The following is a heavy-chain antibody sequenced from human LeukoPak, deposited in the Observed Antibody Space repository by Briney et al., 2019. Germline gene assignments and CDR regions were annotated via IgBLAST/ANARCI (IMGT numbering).Heavy chain of an antibody. CDR3: ARGDCSSTSCYLFDY. CDR1: GYSISSGYY. Sequence: SETLSLTCAVSGYSISSGYYWGWIRQPPGKGLEWIGSIYHSRSTYYKPSLKSRVTISVDTSKNQFSLKLSSVTAADTAVYYCARGDCSSTSCYLFDYWGQGTLVTVSS. D-gene: IGHD2-2*01. J-gene: IGHJ4*02. V-gene: IGHV4-38-2*01. CDR2: IYHSRST.